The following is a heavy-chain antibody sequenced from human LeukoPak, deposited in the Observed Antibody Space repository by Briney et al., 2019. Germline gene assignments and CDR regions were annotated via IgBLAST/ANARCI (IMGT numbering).Heavy chain of an antibody. J-gene: IGHJ4*02. D-gene: IGHD5-12*01. CDR1: GGSISSYY. CDR2: IYYSGST. V-gene: IGHV4-59*01. CDR3: ARERSGYDLSVFDY. Sequence: SETLSLTCTVSGGSISSYYWSWIRQPPGKGLEWIGYIYYSGSTNYNPSHKSRVTISVATSKNQFSLKLSSVTAADTAVYYCARERSGYDLSVFDYWGQGTLVTVSS.